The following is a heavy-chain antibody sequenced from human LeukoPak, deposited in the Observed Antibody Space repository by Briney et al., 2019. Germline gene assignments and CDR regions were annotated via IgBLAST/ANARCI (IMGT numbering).Heavy chain of an antibody. J-gene: IGHJ4*02. Sequence: PSETLSLTCAVYGGSFSGYYWSWIRQPPGKGLEWIGEINHSGSTNYNPSLKSRVTISVDTFKNQFSLKLSSVTAADTAVYYCARGGQLAAVDYWGQGTLVTVSS. D-gene: IGHD6-6*01. CDR3: ARGGQLAAVDY. V-gene: IGHV4-34*01. CDR1: GGSFSGYY. CDR2: INHSGST.